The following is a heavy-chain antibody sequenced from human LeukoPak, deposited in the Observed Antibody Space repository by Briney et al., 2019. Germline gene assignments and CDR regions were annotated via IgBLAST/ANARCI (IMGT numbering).Heavy chain of an antibody. CDR1: GGSISSYY. CDR3: ARDIAAAGGFDY. D-gene: IGHD6-13*01. V-gene: IGHV4-4*07. Sequence: SETLSLTCTVSGGSISSYYWSWVRQPAGKGLEWIGRIYTSGSNNYNPSLKSRVTISVDTSKNQFSLKLSSVTAADTAVYYCARDIAAAGGFDYGGQGTLVTVSS. J-gene: IGHJ4*02. CDR2: IYTSGSN.